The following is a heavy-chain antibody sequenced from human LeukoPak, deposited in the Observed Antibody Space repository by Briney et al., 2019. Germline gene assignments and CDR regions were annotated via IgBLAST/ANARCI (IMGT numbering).Heavy chain of an antibody. CDR2: ISAYNGNT. Sequence: ASVKVSCKASGYTFTSYGISWVRQAPGQGLEWMGWISAYNGNTNYAQKLQGRVAMTTDTSTSTAYMELRSLRSDDTAVYYCARSSGIVVVPAADYWGQGTLVTVSS. J-gene: IGHJ4*02. CDR3: ARSSGIVVVPAADY. V-gene: IGHV1-18*01. CDR1: GYTFTSYG. D-gene: IGHD2-2*01.